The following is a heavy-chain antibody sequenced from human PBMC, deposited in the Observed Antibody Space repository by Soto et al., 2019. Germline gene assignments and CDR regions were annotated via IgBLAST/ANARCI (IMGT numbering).Heavy chain of an antibody. CDR1: GGTFSSYA. J-gene: IGHJ4*02. CDR2: IIPIFGTA. CDR3: ARSRDGYKWRYYFDY. D-gene: IGHD5-12*01. V-gene: IGHV1-69*12. Sequence: QVQLVQSGAEVKKPGSSVKVSCKASGGTFSSYAISWVRQAPGQGLEWMGGIIPIFGTANYAQKFQGRVTMTADESTSTAYMELHRLRSEDTAVYYCARSRDGYKWRYYFDYWGQGTLFSVSS.